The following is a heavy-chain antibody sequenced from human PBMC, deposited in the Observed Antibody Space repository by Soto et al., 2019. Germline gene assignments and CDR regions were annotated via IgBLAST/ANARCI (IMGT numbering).Heavy chain of an antibody. D-gene: IGHD3-10*01. CDR2: ISGSGGVT. Sequence: EVELLESGGGLVQPGGSLRLSCVASGFTVKNYDMRWIRQAPGKGLEWVSGISGSGGVTYYADSVKGRFTIARDNSKNTFYLQMNSLRAEDTAIYYCAKNRQFRSYYESAGHYDNWGQGTLVTVSS. CDR3: AKNRQFRSYYESAGHYDN. J-gene: IGHJ4*02. V-gene: IGHV3-23*01. CDR1: GFTVKNYD.